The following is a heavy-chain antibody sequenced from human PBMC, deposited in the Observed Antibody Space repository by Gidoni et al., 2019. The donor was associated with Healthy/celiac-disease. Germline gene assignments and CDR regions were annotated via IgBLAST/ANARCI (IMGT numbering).Heavy chain of an antibody. Sequence: QVQLQQWGAGLLKPSETLSLTCAVYGGSFSGYYWSWIRQPPGKGLEWIGEINHSGKTNYNPSLKSRVTISVDTSKNQFSLKLSSVTAADTAVYYCARGPGWGLGYWGQGTLVTVSS. CDR2: INHSGKT. CDR1: GGSFSGYY. J-gene: IGHJ4*02. CDR3: ARGPGWGLGY. D-gene: IGHD1-26*01. V-gene: IGHV4-34*01.